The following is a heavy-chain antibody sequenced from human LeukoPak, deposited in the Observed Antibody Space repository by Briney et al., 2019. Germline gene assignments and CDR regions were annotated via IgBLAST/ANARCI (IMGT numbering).Heavy chain of an antibody. CDR1: GGSISSYY. CDR2: IYYSGST. D-gene: IGHD3-22*01. V-gene: IGHV4-59*01. Sequence: SETLSLTCTVSGGSISSYYWSWIRQPPGKGLEWIGYIYYSGSTNYNPSLKSRVTISVDTSKNQFSLKLSSVTAADTAVYYCARDGRYYYDSSGYFYYYMDVWGKGTTVTVSS. J-gene: IGHJ6*03. CDR3: ARDGRYYYDSSGYFYYYMDV.